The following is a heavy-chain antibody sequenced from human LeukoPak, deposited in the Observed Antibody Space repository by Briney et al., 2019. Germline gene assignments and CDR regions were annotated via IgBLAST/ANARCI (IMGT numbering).Heavy chain of an antibody. D-gene: IGHD2-21*01. V-gene: IGHV4-34*01. CDR3: ARARGFFANYFDS. CDR2: INHSGST. CDR1: GGSLSGYY. Sequence: SETLSLTCAVYGGSLSGYYWSWLRQPPGKGLEWIGEINHSGSTNYNPSLKSRVSISIDTSKNQFSLKLTSVTAADTTVYYCARARGFFANYFDSWGQGTLVTVSS. J-gene: IGHJ4*02.